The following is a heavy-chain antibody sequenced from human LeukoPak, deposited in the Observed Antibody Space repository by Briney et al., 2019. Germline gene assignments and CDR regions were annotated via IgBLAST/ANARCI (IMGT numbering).Heavy chain of an antibody. V-gene: IGHV3-11*01. CDR1: GFTFSDYY. Sequence: GGSLRLSCAASGFTFSDYYMGWIRQAPGKGLEWVSYISSSGSTIYYADSVKGRFTISRDNAKNSLYLQMNSLRAEDTAVYYCARDCTNGVCDDAFDIWGQGTMVTVSS. CDR2: ISSSGSTI. CDR3: ARDCTNGVCDDAFDI. D-gene: IGHD2-8*01. J-gene: IGHJ3*02.